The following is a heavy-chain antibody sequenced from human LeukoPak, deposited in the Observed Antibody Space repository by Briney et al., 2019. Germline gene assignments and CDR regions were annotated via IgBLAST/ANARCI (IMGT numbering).Heavy chain of an antibody. Sequence: PGGSLRLSCAASGFSFSTYAMYWVRQAPGKGLEWVAFISNDGSKKHYGDSVKGRFTISRDSSKSTLYLQMNSLRPEDSAVYYCARADVTTVTDYWGQGTLVTVSS. J-gene: IGHJ4*02. V-gene: IGHV3-30*03. CDR3: ARADVTTVTDY. CDR2: ISNDGSKK. CDR1: GFSFSTYA. D-gene: IGHD4-11*01.